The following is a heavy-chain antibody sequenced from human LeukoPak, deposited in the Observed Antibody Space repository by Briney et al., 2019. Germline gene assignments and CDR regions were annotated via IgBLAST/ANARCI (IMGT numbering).Heavy chain of an antibody. CDR3: ARASPSMGVYIDQVDDAFDV. CDR2: VDYDGST. CDR1: GGSISSSSYY. D-gene: IGHD6-13*01. Sequence: ASETLSLTCTVPGGSISSSSYYWAWIRQPPGKGLEWIASVDYDGSTYYNPSLKRRVTIPIDLSKHQLSLKLSSVPAAATALYYCARASPSMGVYIDQVDDAFDVWGQGKLVTVSS. V-gene: IGHV4-39*07. J-gene: IGHJ3*01.